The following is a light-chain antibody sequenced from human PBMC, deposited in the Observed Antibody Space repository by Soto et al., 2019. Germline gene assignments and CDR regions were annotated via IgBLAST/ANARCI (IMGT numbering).Light chain of an antibody. V-gene: IGLV1-40*01. CDR2: GNI. CDR3: QSYDSSLSVV. CDR1: SSNIGAGYD. Sequence: QSVLTQPPSVSGAPGQRVTISCTGSSSNIGAGYDVHWYQHLPGTAPKLLIYGNINRPSGVPDRFSGSKSDTSASLAITGRQAEDEADYYCQSYDSSLSVVFGRGTKLIVL. J-gene: IGLJ2*01.